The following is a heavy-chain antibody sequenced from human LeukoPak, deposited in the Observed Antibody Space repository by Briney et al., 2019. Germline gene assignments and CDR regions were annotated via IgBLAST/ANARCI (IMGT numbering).Heavy chain of an antibody. CDR3: ARLLNDYGDYVHLADGPYYFDY. CDR2: ISAYNGNT. V-gene: IGHV1-18*01. CDR1: GYTFTSYG. Sequence: GASVKVSCKASGYTFTSYGISWVRQAPGQGLEWMGWISAYNGNTNYAQKLQGRVTMTTDTSTSTAYMELRSLRSDDTAVYYCARLLNDYGDYVHLADGPYYFDYWGQGTLVTVSS. J-gene: IGHJ4*02. D-gene: IGHD4-17*01.